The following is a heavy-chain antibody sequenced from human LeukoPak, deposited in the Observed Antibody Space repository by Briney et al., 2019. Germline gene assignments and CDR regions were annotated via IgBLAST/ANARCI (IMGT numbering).Heavy chain of an antibody. V-gene: IGHV3-23*01. CDR2: ISGGGGST. CDR1: EFTFSNYA. D-gene: IGHD1-14*01. J-gene: IGHJ5*02. Sequence: GGSLRLSCEASEFTFSNYAMNWVRQAPVKGLEWVSGISGGGGSTYYADSVKGRFTISRDNSKNTLYLQMNSLRAEDTALYYCAKGSGINHYHWIDPWGQGTPVTVSS. CDR3: AKGSGINHYHWIDP.